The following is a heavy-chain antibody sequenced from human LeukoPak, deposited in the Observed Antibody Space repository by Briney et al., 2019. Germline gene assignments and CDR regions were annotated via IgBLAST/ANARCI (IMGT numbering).Heavy chain of an antibody. J-gene: IGHJ5*02. V-gene: IGHV4-39*07. Sequence: TSETLSLTCTVSGGSITTTNYWGWIRQPPGKGLEWVGSIYYRGSTSYNPSLKSRLTLSVDTSKNQFSLKRNSVSPAARPFNYFARDKGFYDSSGSWGWFDPWGQGTLVTVSS. D-gene: IGHD3-22*01. CDR1: GGSITTTNY. CDR2: IYYRGST. CDR3: ARDKGFYDSSGSWGWFDP.